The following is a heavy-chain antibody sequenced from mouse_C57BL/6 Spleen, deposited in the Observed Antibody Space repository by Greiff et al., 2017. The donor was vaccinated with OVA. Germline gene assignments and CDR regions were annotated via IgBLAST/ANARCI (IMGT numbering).Heavy chain of an antibody. CDR3: ARNYYGSSYVSAMDY. J-gene: IGHJ4*01. D-gene: IGHD1-1*01. V-gene: IGHV1-50*01. CDR2: IDPSDSYT. CDR1: GYTFTSYW. Sequence: QVQLQQPGAELVKPGASVKLSCKASGYTFTSYWMQWVKPRPGQGLEWIGEIDPSDSYTNYNQKFKGKATLTVDTSSSTAYMQLSSLTSEDSAVYYCARNYYGSSYVSAMDYWGQGTSVTVSS.